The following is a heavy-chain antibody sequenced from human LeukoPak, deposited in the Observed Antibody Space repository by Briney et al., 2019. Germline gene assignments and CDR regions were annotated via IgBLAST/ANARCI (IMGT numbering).Heavy chain of an antibody. V-gene: IGHV4-59*01. D-gene: IGHD6-6*01. CDR1: GGSIRNYY. CDR2: IYYSGST. J-gene: IGHJ2*01. CDR3: ARRTDSGSWYFDL. Sequence: SETLSLTCTVSGGSIRNYYWRWIRQPPGMGLEWIGNIYYSGSTNYNPSLKSRVTISVETSKNQFSLNLSSVTAADTAVYYCARRTDSGSWYFDLWGRGTLVTVSS.